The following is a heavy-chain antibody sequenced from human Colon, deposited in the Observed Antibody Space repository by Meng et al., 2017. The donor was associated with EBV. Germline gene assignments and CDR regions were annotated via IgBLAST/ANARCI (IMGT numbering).Heavy chain of an antibody. D-gene: IGHD2-15*01. CDR1: CDSLNSANW. CDR3: ARTAICIGGSCTTWDY. V-gene: IGHV4-4*03. J-gene: IGHJ4*02. CDR2: IHHNGNT. Sequence: VQWRGPGPRPWNPPETLSLTCPVSCDSLNSANWWSWVRQPPGKGLEWIGEIHHNGNTNYNPSLKSRVTISVDKSKNQFVLKVTSVTAADTAVYYCARTAICIGGSCTTWDYWGQGALVTVSS.